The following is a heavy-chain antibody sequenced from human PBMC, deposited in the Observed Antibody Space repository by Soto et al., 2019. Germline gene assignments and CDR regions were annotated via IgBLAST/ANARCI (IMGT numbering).Heavy chain of an antibody. J-gene: IGHJ4*02. V-gene: IGHV1-2*02. Sequence: ASVKVSCKASGYTFTGYYMHWVRQAPGQGLEWMGWINPNSGGTNYAQKFQGRVTMTRDTSISTAYMELSRLRSDDTAVYYCARTPYDILTGHWGEFDYWGQGTLVTVS. CDR1: GYTFTGYY. CDR2: INPNSGGT. CDR3: ARTPYDILTGHWGEFDY. D-gene: IGHD3-9*01.